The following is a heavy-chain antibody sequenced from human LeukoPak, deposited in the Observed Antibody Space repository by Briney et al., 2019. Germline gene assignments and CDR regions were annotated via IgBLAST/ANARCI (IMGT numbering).Heavy chain of an antibody. CDR3: ARGVRGVIITAGNWFDP. J-gene: IGHJ5*02. V-gene: IGHV1-2*02. Sequence: ASVKVSCKASGYTFTGYYMHWVRQAPGQGLEWMGWINPNSGGTNYAQKFQGRVTMTRDTSISTAYMELSRLRSDDTAVYYCARGVRGVIITAGNWFDPWGQGTLVTVSS. CDR1: GYTFTGYY. CDR2: INPNSGGT. D-gene: IGHD3-10*01.